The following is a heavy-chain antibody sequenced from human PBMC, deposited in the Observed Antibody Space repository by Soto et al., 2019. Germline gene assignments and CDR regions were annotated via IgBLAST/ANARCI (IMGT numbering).Heavy chain of an antibody. V-gene: IGHV4-31*03. CDR2: IYYGGST. Sequence: SETLSLTCTVSGASISSNTYYWAWIRRPPGKGLEWIGYIYYGGSTYYNPSLKSRVTISVDTSKNQFSLKLSSVTAADTAVYYCARSVFPWGQGTLVTVSS. CDR3: ARSVFP. J-gene: IGHJ5*02. CDR1: GASISSNTYY.